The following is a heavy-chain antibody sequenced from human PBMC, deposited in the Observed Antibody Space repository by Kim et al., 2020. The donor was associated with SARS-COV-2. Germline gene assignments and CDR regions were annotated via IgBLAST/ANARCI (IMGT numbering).Heavy chain of an antibody. CDR3: ARRGMATSAMDV. Sequence: GGSLRLSCAASGFTFSGYTMHWVRQAPGKGLEWVALILYDGSKQYYADSVKGRFTISRDNSNNTLYLQVKSLTAEDTAVYYCARRGMATSAMDVWGQGTPVTVSS. CDR2: ILYDGSKQ. V-gene: IGHV3-30-3*01. D-gene: IGHD3-16*01. J-gene: IGHJ6*02. CDR1: GFTFSGYT.